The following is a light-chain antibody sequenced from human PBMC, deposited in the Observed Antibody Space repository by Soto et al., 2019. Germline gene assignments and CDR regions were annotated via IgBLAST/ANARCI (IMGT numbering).Light chain of an antibody. J-gene: IGKJ1*01. V-gene: IGKV3-11*01. CDR3: QQRGNWPRT. CDR1: QSVSSY. Sequence: EIVLTQSPATLSLSPGERATLSCRASQSVSSYLAWYQQKLGQAPRLLIYDASKRATGIPTRFSGSGSGTVFTLIISQLEPEDFAVYYCQQRGNWPRTFGQGTKVEIK. CDR2: DAS.